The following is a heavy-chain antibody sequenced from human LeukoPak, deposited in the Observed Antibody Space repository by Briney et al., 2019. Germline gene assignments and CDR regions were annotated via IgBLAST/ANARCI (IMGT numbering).Heavy chain of an antibody. Sequence: ASVEVSCKASGYTFTGYYMHWVRQAPGQGLEWMGWINPNSGGTNYAQKFQGRVTMTRDTSISTAYMELSRLRSDDTAVYYCARGPYSGYDSGMDVWGQGTTVTVSS. CDR1: GYTFTGYY. V-gene: IGHV1-2*02. CDR3: ARGPYSGYDSGMDV. CDR2: INPNSGGT. J-gene: IGHJ6*02. D-gene: IGHD5-12*01.